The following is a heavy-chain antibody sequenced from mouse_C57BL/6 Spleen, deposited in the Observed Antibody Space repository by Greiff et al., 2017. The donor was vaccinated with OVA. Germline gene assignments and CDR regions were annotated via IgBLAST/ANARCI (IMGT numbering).Heavy chain of an antibody. Sequence: DAGGGLVQPKGSLNLSCAVSGFIFNTYAMHWVRQAPGKALEWVARIRSNSSNYATYYADSVIDRFTISSDDSQNKLYLRMNNLKTEDAAIYYCVGEGDADYDGAYAMDCWGQGTSVTGSS. CDR1: GFIFNTYA. D-gene: IGHD2-4*01. V-gene: IGHV10-3*01. J-gene: IGHJ4*01. CDR2: IRSNSSNYAT. CDR3: VGEGDADYDGAYAMDC.